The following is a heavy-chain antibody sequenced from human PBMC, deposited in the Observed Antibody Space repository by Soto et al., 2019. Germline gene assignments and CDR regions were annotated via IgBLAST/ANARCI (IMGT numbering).Heavy chain of an antibody. D-gene: IGHD2-15*01. CDR3: AKEGYCSGGRCYYSWFDP. V-gene: IGHV3-23*01. Sequence: EEQLLESGGGLVQPGGSLRLSCAASGFTFSNFPMSWVRQAPGKGLEWVSHISGSGAVTYYADSVKGRFTISRDNVKNTLSLKMTILRVEDTAVYYCAKEGYCSGGRCYYSWFDPWGQGTLVTVSS. J-gene: IGHJ5*02. CDR2: ISGSGAVT. CDR1: GFTFSNFP.